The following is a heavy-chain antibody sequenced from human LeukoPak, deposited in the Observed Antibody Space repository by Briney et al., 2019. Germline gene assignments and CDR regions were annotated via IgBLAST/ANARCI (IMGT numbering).Heavy chain of an antibody. CDR3: ARLARGVIRGYYFDY. J-gene: IGHJ4*02. CDR2: IYHSGST. Sequence: SETLSLTCAVSGGSISSSNWWSWVRQPPVKGLEWIGEIYHSGSTNYNPSLKSRVTISVDKSKNQFSLKLSSVTAADTAVYYCARLARGVIRGYYFDYWGQGTLVTVSS. V-gene: IGHV4-4*02. D-gene: IGHD3-10*01. CDR1: GGSISSSNW.